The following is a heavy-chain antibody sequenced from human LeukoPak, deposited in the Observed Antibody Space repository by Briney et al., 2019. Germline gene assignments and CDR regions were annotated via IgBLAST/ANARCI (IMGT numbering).Heavy chain of an antibody. J-gene: IGHJ4*02. CDR2: ISYDGSNT. CDR1: GFTFSSYG. Sequence: GGSLRLSCAASGFTFSSYGMHWVRQAPGKGLEWVAVISYDGSNTYYADSLKGRFTISRDISKNTLYLQMNSLRAEDTAVYYCSVNMGSGYRFDYWGQGTLVTVSS. CDR3: SVNMGSGYRFDY. D-gene: IGHD3-22*01. V-gene: IGHV3-30*03.